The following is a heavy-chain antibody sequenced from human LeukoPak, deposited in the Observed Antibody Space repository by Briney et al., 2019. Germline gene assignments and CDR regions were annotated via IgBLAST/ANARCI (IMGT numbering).Heavy chain of an antibody. Sequence: ASVKVSCKVSGYTLTELSMHWVRQAPGKGLEWMGGFDPEDGETIYAQKFQGRVTMTEDTSTDTAYMELSSLRSEDTAVYYCATVRRGIVGATYYFDYWGQGTLVTVSS. V-gene: IGHV1-24*01. D-gene: IGHD1-26*01. J-gene: IGHJ4*02. CDR1: GYTLTELS. CDR2: FDPEDGET. CDR3: ATVRRGIVGATYYFDY.